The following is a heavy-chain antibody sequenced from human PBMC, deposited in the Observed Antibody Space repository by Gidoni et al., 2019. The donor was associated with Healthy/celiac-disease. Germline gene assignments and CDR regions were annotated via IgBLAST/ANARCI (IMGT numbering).Heavy chain of an antibody. CDR3: ARERHDFSDNYYYGMDV. V-gene: IGHV1-69*01. J-gene: IGHJ6*02. D-gene: IGHD3-3*01. CDR1: GGTFSSYA. CDR2: IIPIFGTA. Sequence: QVQLVQSGAEVKKPGSSVKVSCKASGGTFSSYAISWVRQAPGQGLEWMGGIIPIFGTANDAQKFQGRVTITADESTSTAYMELSSLRSEDTAVYYCARERHDFSDNYYYGMDVWGQGTTVTVSS.